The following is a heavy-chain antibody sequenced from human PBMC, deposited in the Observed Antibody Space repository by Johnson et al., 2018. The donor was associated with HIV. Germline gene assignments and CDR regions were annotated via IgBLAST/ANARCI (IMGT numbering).Heavy chain of an antibody. CDR3: AKGDYNFWSGDAFDI. CDR2: INWNGDSP. CDR1: GFTFDDYG. D-gene: IGHD3-3*01. V-gene: IGHV3-20*04. J-gene: IGHJ3*02. Sequence: VQLVESGGGVVRPGGSLRLSCAASGFTFDDYGMSWVRQAPGKGLEWISGINWNGDSPGYADSVKGRFTISRDNAKNSLYLQMNSLRAEDTAVYYCAKGDYNFWSGDAFDIWGQGTMVTVSS.